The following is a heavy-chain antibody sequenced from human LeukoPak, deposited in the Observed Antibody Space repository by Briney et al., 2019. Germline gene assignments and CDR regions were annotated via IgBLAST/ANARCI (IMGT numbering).Heavy chain of an antibody. CDR2: IYYSGST. CDR1: GGSISSYY. J-gene: IGHJ4*02. CDR3: ARHVGSSSWQNFDY. V-gene: IGHV4-59*08. Sequence: SETLSLTCTVSGGSISSYYWSWIRQLPGKGLEWIGYIYYSGSTNYNPSLKSRVTISVDTSKNQFSLKLSSVTAADTAVYYCARHVGSSSWQNFDYWGQGTLVTVSS. D-gene: IGHD6-13*01.